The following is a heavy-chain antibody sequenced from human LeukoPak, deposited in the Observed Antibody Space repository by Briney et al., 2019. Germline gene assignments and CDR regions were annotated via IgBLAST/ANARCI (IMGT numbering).Heavy chain of an antibody. J-gene: IGHJ4*02. CDR3: ARSNYGYQKPLDY. D-gene: IGHD5-24*01. CDR1: GGSISGYY. V-gene: IGHV4-59*01. CDR2: IYSSGST. Sequence: PSETLSLTCTVSGGSISGYYWSWIRQPPGKGLEYIGYIYSSGSTYYSPSLKGRVIISLDTSKNQFSLKLNSVTAADTAMFYCARSNYGYQKPLDYWGQGTLLTVSS.